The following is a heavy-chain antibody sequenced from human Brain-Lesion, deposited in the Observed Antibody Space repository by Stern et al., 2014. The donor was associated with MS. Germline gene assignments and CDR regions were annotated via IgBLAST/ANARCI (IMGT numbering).Heavy chain of an antibody. D-gene: IGHD1-26*01. J-gene: IGHJ4*02. CDR3: ATLSPGAGGNYYRHFDY. CDR2: FDPEDGET. CDR1: GYTLTDLS. Sequence: VQLVESGAEVKKPGASVKVSCKVSGYTLTDLSMHWVRQAPRKGLEWMGGFDPEDGETIYAQKFQGRVTMTEDTSTDTAYIELSSLRSEDTAVYYCATLSPGAGGNYYRHFDYWGQGTLVTVSS. V-gene: IGHV1-24*01.